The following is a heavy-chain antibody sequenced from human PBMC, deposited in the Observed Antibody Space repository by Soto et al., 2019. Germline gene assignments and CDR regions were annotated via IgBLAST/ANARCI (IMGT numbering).Heavy chain of an antibody. CDR3: ARPNSQPGYYFGMDV. CDR1: GYSFTSYW. V-gene: IGHV5-10-1*01. D-gene: IGHD7-27*01. J-gene: IGHJ6*02. CDR2: IDPRDSYT. Sequence: GESLKISCNGSGYSFTSYWITWVRQMPGKGLEWMGRIDPRDSYTNYSPSFQGHVTISADKSSSTAYLHWSSLKASDTAIYYCARPNSQPGYYFGMDVWGQGTTVTVSS.